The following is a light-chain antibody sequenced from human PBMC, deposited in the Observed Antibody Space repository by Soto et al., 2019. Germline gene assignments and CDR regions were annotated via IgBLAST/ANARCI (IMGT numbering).Light chain of an antibody. Sequence: QSALTQPAFVSGSPGQSITISCTGTSSDVGGYNYVSWYQHPPGKAPKLMISEVSNRPSGVSKRFSGSKSGNTASLTISGLQAEDEADYYCSSYTSTSTRVFGTGTKLTVL. CDR3: SSYTSTSTRV. V-gene: IGLV2-14*01. CDR1: SSDVGGYNY. CDR2: EVS. J-gene: IGLJ1*01.